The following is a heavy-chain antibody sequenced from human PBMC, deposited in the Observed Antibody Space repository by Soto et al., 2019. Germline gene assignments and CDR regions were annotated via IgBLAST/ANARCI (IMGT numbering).Heavy chain of an antibody. V-gene: IGHV1-18*01. Sequence: ASVKVSCKASGYTFTSYGISWARQAPGQRLEWMGWISAYNGNTNYAQKLQGRVTMTTDTSTSTAYMELRSLRSDDTAVYYCAREVEGVVPAAMRHYYYYYMDVWGKGTTVTVSS. J-gene: IGHJ6*03. CDR2: ISAYNGNT. D-gene: IGHD2-2*01. CDR3: AREVEGVVPAAMRHYYYYYMDV. CDR1: GYTFTSYG.